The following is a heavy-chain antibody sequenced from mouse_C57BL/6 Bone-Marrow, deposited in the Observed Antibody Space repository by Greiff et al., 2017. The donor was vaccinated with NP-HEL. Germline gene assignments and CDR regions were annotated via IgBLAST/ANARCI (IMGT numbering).Heavy chain of an antibody. Sequence: VQLQQPGAELVKPGASVKLSCKASGYTFTSYWMQWVHQRPGQGLEWIGEIDPSDSYTNYNQKFKGKATLTVDTSSSTAYMQLSSLTSEDSAVYYCAREGNYYAMDYWGQGTSVTVSS. V-gene: IGHV1-50*01. CDR1: GYTFTSYW. CDR2: IDPSDSYT. J-gene: IGHJ4*01. CDR3: AREGNYYAMDY. D-gene: IGHD2-1*01.